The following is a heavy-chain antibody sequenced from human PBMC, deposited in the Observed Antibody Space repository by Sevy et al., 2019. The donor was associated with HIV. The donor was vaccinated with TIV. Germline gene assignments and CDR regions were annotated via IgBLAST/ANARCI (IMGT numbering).Heavy chain of an antibody. D-gene: IGHD2-15*01. CDR3: ARAYCSGGSGYSLAY. Sequence: ASVKVSCQASGYTFTSYRIYWVRQAPGQGLEWMGWISPFNGDTNYAQKLQGRVTMITDTSTNTAYMEMRRLRSDETAVYYCARAYCSGGSGYSLAYWGQGTLVTVSS. CDR2: ISPFNGDT. V-gene: IGHV1-18*01. CDR1: GYTFTSYR. J-gene: IGHJ4*02.